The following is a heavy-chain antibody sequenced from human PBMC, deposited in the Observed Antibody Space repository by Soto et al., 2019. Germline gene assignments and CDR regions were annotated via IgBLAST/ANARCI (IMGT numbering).Heavy chain of an antibody. CDR1: GFTFSSYW. CDR2: IKQDGSEK. CDR3: ARDSGGVIAAPVGLYFDL. J-gene: IGHJ2*01. D-gene: IGHD6-6*01. Sequence: EVQLVESGGGLVQPGGSLRLSCAASGFTFSSYWMSWVRQAPGKGLEWVANIKQDGSEKYYVDSVKGRFTISRDNAKNSLYLQMNSLRAEDTAVYYCARDSGGVIAAPVGLYFDLWGRGTLVTVSS. V-gene: IGHV3-7*01.